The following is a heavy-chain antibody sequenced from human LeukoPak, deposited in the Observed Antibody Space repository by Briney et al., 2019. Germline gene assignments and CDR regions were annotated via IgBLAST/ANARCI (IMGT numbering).Heavy chain of an antibody. CDR1: GDSVSSNSAA. CDR3: ARGAPYDYGEFDY. Sequence: SQTLSLTCAISGDSVSSNSAAWNWIRQSPSSGLEWLGRTYYKSKWYNDYAVSVKSRITINPDTSKNQFSLQLNSVTPEDTAVYYCARGAPYDYGEFDYWGQGTLSPSPQ. V-gene: IGHV6-1*01. D-gene: IGHD4/OR15-4a*01. J-gene: IGHJ4*02. CDR2: TYYKSKWYN.